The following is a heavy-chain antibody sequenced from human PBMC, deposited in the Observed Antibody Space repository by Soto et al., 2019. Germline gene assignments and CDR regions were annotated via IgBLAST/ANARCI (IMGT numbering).Heavy chain of an antibody. V-gene: IGHV1-69*02. CDR3: ARADCSGGSCYLD. D-gene: IGHD2-15*01. J-gene: IGHJ4*02. CDR2: IIPILGIA. Sequence: QVQLVQSGAEVKKPGSSVKVSCKASGGTFSSYTISWVRQAPGQGLAWMGRIIPILGIANYALKFQGKVTTTADKSAKTLYMELSSLRSEDTAVYYCARADCSGGSCYLDWGQGALVTVSS. CDR1: GGTFSSYT.